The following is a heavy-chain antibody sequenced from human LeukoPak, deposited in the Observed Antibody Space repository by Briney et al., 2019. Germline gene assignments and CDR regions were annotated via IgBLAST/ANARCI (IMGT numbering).Heavy chain of an antibody. Sequence: GASVKVSRKASGYTFTGYYMHWVRQAPGQGLEWMGWINPNSGGTNYAQKFQGRVTMTRDTSISTAYMELSRLRSDDTAVYYCARPSSYYYDSSGVHAFDIWGQGTMVTVSS. CDR1: GYTFTGYY. CDR2: INPNSGGT. V-gene: IGHV1-2*02. CDR3: ARPSSYYYDSSGVHAFDI. D-gene: IGHD3-22*01. J-gene: IGHJ3*02.